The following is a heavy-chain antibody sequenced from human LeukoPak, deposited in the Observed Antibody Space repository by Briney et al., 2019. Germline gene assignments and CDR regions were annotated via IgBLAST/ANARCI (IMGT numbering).Heavy chain of an antibody. CDR2: ISGSSSSI. V-gene: IGHV3-48*04. Sequence: GGSLRLSCAASGFNFSSYSMNWVRQAPGKGLEWVSYISGSSSSIYYADSVKGRFSISRDNAKNSLYLQMNSLRAEDTAVYYCGRDKAGDYVPPDYWGQGTLVTVSS. D-gene: IGHD4-17*01. CDR3: GRDKAGDYVPPDY. CDR1: GFNFSSYS. J-gene: IGHJ4*02.